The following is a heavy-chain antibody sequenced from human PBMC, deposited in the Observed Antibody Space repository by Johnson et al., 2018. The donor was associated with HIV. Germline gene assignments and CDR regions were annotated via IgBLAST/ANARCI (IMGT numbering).Heavy chain of an antibody. CDR3: ARGPILEWLSGDAFDI. V-gene: IGHV3-30-3*01. D-gene: IGHD3-3*01. CDR2: ISDDGSNI. Sequence: QEKLVESGGGVVQPGRSLRLSCAASGFRFSNYALHWVRQTPGKGLEWVALISDDGSNIYYADSVKGQFTISRDNSKNTLHLQMNSLRVEDTAMYYCARGPILEWLSGDAFDIWGQGTMVTVSS. J-gene: IGHJ3*02. CDR1: GFRFSNYA.